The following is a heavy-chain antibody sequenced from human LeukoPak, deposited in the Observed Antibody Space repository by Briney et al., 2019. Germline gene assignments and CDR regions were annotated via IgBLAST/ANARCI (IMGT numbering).Heavy chain of an antibody. CDR1: GFTFSSYA. J-gene: IGHJ4*02. V-gene: IGHV3-23*01. Sequence: PGGSLRLSCAASGFTFSSYAMSWLRQAPGKGLEWVSAISGSGGSTYYADSVKGLFTISRDNSKNTLYLQMNSLRAEDTAVYYCAKGPGSSWYDYGYFDYWGQGTLVTVSS. CDR3: AKGPGSSWYDYGYFDY. D-gene: IGHD6-13*01. CDR2: ISGSGGST.